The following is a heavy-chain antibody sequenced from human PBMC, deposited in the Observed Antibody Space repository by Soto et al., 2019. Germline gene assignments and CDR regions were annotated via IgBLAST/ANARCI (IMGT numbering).Heavy chain of an antibody. V-gene: IGHV3-23*01. CDR1: GFTFSSSV. Sequence: GGSLRLSCAASGFTFSSSVMNWVRQAPGKGLQWVSGISDGGRFTYYAESVKGRFTISRDDSKRMLFLQMNSLRAEDTAVYYCAKSGPTNYFDYWGPGSLVTVPS. J-gene: IGHJ4*02. D-gene: IGHD1-26*01. CDR2: ISDGGRFT. CDR3: AKSGPTNYFDY.